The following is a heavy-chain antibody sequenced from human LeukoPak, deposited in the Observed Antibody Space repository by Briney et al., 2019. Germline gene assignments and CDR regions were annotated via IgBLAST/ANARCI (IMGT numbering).Heavy chain of an antibody. Sequence: SETLSLTCAVYGGSFSGYYRSWIRQPPGKGLEWIGEINHSGSTNYNPSLKSRVTISVDTSKNQFSLKLSSVTAADTAVYYCARGSTTKTYYYDSSGYYASRGNDYWGQGTLVTVSS. CDR2: INHSGST. V-gene: IGHV4-34*01. J-gene: IGHJ4*02. D-gene: IGHD3-22*01. CDR1: GGSFSGYY. CDR3: ARGSTTKTYYYDSSGYYASRGNDY.